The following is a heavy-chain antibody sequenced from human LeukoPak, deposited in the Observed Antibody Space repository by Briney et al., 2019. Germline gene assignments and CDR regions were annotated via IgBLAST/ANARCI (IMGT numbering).Heavy chain of an antibody. D-gene: IGHD1/OR15-1a*01. CDR1: GGSFSY. CDR3: ARGADPYKLGNI. J-gene: IGHJ4*02. Sequence: PSETLSLTCIVSGGSFSYLSWIRQPPGKGLEWIGIIYDHGRTEYNPSLKSRVSISVDTSKNQVSLRLNSVTPADTAVYYCARGADPYKLGNIWGQGTLVTASS. V-gene: IGHV4-59*01. CDR2: IYDHGRT.